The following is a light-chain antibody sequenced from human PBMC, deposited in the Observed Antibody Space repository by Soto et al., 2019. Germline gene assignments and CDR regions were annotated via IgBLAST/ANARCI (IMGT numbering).Light chain of an antibody. Sequence: IVLPQSPATLSLSPGARATLSCRASQNIASYLAWYQHRPGQAHRLLSSDASNGAAGIPDRFSGSGSGTAFTLTISSLEAEYFAIYDCQQRNHWPPLTFGGGTMVEIK. V-gene: IGKV3-11*01. CDR2: DAS. CDR3: QQRNHWPPLT. J-gene: IGKJ4*02. CDR1: QNIASY.